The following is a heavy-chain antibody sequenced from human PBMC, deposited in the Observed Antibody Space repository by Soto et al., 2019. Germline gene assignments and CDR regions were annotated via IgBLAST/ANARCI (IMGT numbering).Heavy chain of an antibody. CDR3: ARDGGPVGYCTNGVCSSSYYFDY. Sequence: ASVKVSCKASGYTFTGYYMHWVRQAPGQGLEWMGWINPNSGGTNYAQKFQGWVTMTRDTSIGTAYMELSRLRSDDTAVYYCARDGGPVGYCTNGVCSSSYYFDYWGQGTLVTVSS. CDR1: GYTFTGYY. CDR2: INPNSGGT. D-gene: IGHD2-8*01. V-gene: IGHV1-2*04. J-gene: IGHJ4*02.